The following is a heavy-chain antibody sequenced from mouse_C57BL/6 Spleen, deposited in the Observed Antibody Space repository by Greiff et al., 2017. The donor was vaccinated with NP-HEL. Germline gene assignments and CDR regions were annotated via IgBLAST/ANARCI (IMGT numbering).Heavy chain of an antibody. J-gene: IGHJ4*01. D-gene: IGHD2-4*01. V-gene: IGHV1-26*01. CDR2: INPNSGGT. CDR1: GYTFTDYY. Sequence: EVQLQQSGPELVKPGASVKISCKASGYTFTDYYMNWVKQSHGKSLEWIGDINPNSGGTSYNQKFKGKATLTVDKSSSTAYMELRSLTSEDSAVYYCARFDYDGYAMDYWGQGTSVTVSS. CDR3: ARFDYDGYAMDY.